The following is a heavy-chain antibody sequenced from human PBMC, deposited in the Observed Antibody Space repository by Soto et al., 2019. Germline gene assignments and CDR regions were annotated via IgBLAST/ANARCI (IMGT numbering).Heavy chain of an antibody. J-gene: IGHJ6*01. CDR3: ARDIWGEGDYGMDV. D-gene: IGHD3-16*01. V-gene: IGHV3-48*02. CDR1: GFTFSSYS. Sequence: EVQLVESGGGLVQPGGSLRLSCAASGFTFSSYSMNWVRQAPGKGLEWVSYISSSSSTIYYADSVKGRFTISRDNAKNSLYLQMNSLRDEDTAVYYCARDIWGEGDYGMDVWGQGTTVTVSS. CDR2: ISSSSSTI.